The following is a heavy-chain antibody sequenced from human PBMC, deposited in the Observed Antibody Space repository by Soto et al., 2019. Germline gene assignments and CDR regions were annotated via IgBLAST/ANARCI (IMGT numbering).Heavy chain of an antibody. CDR2: IKPNGGST. CDR1: AGTFTSYY. V-gene: IGHV1-46*01. CDR3: ARSSGGVIGLIIEGSNWLAP. D-gene: IGHD3-16*02. Sequence: ASVEVSCKAPAGTFTSYYIHWVRQAPGHRLEWMGIIKPNGGSTRFAQTFQGSITMTTDTSTSTVYMELRSLRSEDTAVYYCARSSGGVIGLIIEGSNWLAPWAQGSLVTVS. J-gene: IGHJ5*02.